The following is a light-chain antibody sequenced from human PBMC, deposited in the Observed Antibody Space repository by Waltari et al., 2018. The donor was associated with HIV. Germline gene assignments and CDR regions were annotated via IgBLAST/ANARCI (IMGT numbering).Light chain of an antibody. Sequence: VLTQSPSASASLGDPVKLTCTLDSGHITYAIAWHQHRPEKGPRFLMKINSDGSHYKGDDIPDRFSGSSSGAERFLIISRVQSDDEADYYCQSWGAGGVFGGGTKLTVL. CDR1: SGHITYA. CDR3: QSWGAGGV. CDR2: INSDGSH. J-gene: IGLJ3*02. V-gene: IGLV4-69*01.